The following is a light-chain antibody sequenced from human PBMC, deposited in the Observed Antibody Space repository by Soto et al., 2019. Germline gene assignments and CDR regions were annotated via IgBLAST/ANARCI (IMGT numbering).Light chain of an antibody. J-gene: IGKJ2*01. CDR2: AAS. Sequence: DIQMTQSPSSLSASVGDIVTITCRASQSISTYLNWYQQKPGKAPKVLIYAASSLQSGVPSRFSGSGSGTDFTLTIGSLQPEDFATYYSQQSYSTPYTFGQGTKLEIK. CDR1: QSISTY. V-gene: IGKV1-39*01. CDR3: QQSYSTPYT.